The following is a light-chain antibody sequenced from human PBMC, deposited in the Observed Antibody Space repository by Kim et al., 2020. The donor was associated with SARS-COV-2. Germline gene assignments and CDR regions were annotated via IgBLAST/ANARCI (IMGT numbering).Light chain of an antibody. Sequence: PGERVTLSCRASQSVSSSYLTWHQQKPGQAPGLLIYGASTRATGIPARFSGSGSGTDFTLTISSLQPEAFAVYSCQQDYNLPVTFGGGTKV. CDR2: GAS. J-gene: IGKJ4*01. CDR1: QSVSSSY. CDR3: QQDYNLPVT. V-gene: IGKV3D-7*01.